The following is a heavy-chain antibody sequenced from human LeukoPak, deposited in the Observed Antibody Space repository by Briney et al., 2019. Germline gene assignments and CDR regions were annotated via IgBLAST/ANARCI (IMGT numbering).Heavy chain of an antibody. CDR1: GGSFSGYY. CDR2: INHSGST. D-gene: IGHD1-26*01. V-gene: IGHV4-34*01. J-gene: IGHJ4*02. Sequence: NPSETLSLTCAVYGGSFSGYYWSWIRQPPGKGLEWIGEINHSGSTNYNPSLKSRVTISVDTSKNQFSLKLSSVTAADTAVYYCARDLSGSYYFDYWGQGTLVTVSS. CDR3: ARDLSGSYYFDY.